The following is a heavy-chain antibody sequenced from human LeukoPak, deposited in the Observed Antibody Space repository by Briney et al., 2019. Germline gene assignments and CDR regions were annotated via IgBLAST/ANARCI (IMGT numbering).Heavy chain of an antibody. CDR1: GYTFTGYY. D-gene: IGHD3-22*01. V-gene: IGHV1-2*02. J-gene: IGHJ4*02. CDR2: INPNSGGT. CDR3: ASDGELRGYRLEG. Sequence: ASVKVSCKASGYTFTGYYIHWVRQAPGQGLEWMGWINPNSGGTNYAQRFQGRVTMTRDRSISTAYMELSRLRSDDTAVYYCASDGELRGYRLEGWAKGPLVTVSS.